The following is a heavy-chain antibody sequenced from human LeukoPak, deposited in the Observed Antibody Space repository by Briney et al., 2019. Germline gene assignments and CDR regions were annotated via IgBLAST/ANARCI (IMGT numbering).Heavy chain of an antibody. V-gene: IGHV3-53*01. CDR3: AKAIAVAGTYYYYMDV. J-gene: IGHJ6*03. CDR2: IYSGGST. Sequence: PGGSLRLSCAASGFTVSSNYMSWVRQAPGKGLEWVSVIYSGGSTYYADSVKGRFTISRDNSKNTLYLQMNSLRAEDTAVYYCAKAIAVAGTYYYYMDVWGKGTTVTVSS. D-gene: IGHD6-19*01. CDR1: GFTVSSNY.